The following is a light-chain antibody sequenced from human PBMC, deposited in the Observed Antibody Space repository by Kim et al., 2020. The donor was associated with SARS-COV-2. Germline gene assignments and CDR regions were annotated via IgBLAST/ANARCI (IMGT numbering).Light chain of an antibody. CDR3: CSYAAGSTWV. CDR1: SSDVGNYKY. V-gene: IGLV2-11*01. Sequence: QSALTQPRPVSGSPGQSVTISCTGTSSDVGNYKYVSWYQQHPGKAPKVMIYDVSERPSGVPDRFSGSKSGNTASLTISGLQAEDEADYYCCSYAAGSTWVFGGGTQLTVL. CDR2: DVS. J-gene: IGLJ3*02.